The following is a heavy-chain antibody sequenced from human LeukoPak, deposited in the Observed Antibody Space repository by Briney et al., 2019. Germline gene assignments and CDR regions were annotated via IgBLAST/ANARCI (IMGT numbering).Heavy chain of an antibody. V-gene: IGHV3-21*01. CDR2: ISSSSSYI. CDR3: ASYYDFWSGTH. D-gene: IGHD3-3*01. CDR1: GFTFSSYS. J-gene: IGHJ3*01. Sequence: GGSLRLSCAASGFTFSSYSMDWVRQAPGKGLEWVSSISSSSSYIYYADSVKGRFTISRDNAKNSLYLQMNSLRAEDTAVYYCASYYDFWSGTHWGQGTMVTVSS.